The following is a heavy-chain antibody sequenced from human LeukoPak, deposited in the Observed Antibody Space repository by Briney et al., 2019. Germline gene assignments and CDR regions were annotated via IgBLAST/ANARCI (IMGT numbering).Heavy chain of an antibody. D-gene: IGHD3-10*01. CDR2: IGASGGGT. Sequence: GGSLRPSCAVSGITHSNYGMSWVRQAPGKGLEWVAGIGASGGGTNYADSVKGRFTISRDNPKNTLYLQMSSLRAEDTAVYFCAKRGVVIRVILVGFHKEAYYFDSWGQGALVTVSS. CDR3: AKRGVVIRVILVGFHKEAYYFDS. J-gene: IGHJ4*02. CDR1: GITHSNYG. V-gene: IGHV3-23*01.